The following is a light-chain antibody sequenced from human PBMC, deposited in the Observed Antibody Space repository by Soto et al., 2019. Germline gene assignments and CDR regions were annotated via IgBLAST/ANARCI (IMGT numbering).Light chain of an antibody. Sequence: DIQMTQSPSTLSASVGDRVTITCRASQSISSWLAWYQQKPGKAPKLLIYQASNLESGVPSRFSGSGSGTEFTLTINSLQPDDFATYYCQQYNSYSTTFGQGTKVEIK. J-gene: IGKJ1*01. CDR3: QQYNSYSTT. CDR1: QSISSW. CDR2: QAS. V-gene: IGKV1-5*03.